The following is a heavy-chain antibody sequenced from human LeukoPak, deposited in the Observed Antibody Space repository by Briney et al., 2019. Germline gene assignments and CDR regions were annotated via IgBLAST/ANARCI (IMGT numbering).Heavy chain of an antibody. CDR3: ASVKAYCGGDCPWGWFDP. D-gene: IGHD2-21*01. Sequence: SETLSLTCAVDGGSFSGYYWSWIRQPPGKGLEWIWEINHSGSTNYNPSLTSRVTISVDTSKNQFSLKLSSVTAADTAVYYCASVKAYCGGDCPWGWFDPWGQGTLVTVSS. V-gene: IGHV4-34*01. CDR2: INHSGST. J-gene: IGHJ5*02. CDR1: GGSFSGYY.